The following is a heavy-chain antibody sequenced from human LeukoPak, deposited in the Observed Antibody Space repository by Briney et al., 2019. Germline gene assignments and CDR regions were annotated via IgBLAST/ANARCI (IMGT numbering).Heavy chain of an antibody. CDR2: FDPEDGET. CDR1: GYTLTELS. CDR3: ATSPIRHCSGGSCYPNWFDP. Sequence: GASVKVSCRFSGYTLTELSMHWVRQPPGEGLEWMGGFDPEDGETIYAQKFQGRVTMTEDTSTDTAYMELSSLRSEDTAVYHCATSPIRHCSGGSCYPNWFDPWGQGTLVTVSS. V-gene: IGHV1-24*01. J-gene: IGHJ5*02. D-gene: IGHD2-15*01.